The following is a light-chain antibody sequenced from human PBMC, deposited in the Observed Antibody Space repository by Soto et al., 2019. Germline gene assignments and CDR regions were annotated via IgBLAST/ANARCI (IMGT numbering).Light chain of an antibody. Sequence: DIQMTQSPSSLSASVGDRVTITCRASQGIDNNLAWFQQKPGKAPKSLIYAASSLQSGVPSRFSGSGSGTTFTRTISSLQPEDFATYCCQQYDRYPFTFGPGTTVDIK. CDR3: QQYDRYPFT. V-gene: IGKV1-16*01. CDR2: AAS. CDR1: QGIDNN. J-gene: IGKJ3*01.